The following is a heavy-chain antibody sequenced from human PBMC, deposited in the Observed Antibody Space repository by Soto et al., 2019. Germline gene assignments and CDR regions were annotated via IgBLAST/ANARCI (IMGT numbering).Heavy chain of an antibody. J-gene: IGHJ4*02. Sequence: GGSLRLSCAASGFTFSSYAMSWVRQAPGKGLEWVSAISGSGGSTYYADSVKGRFTISRDNSKNTLYLQMNSLRAEDTAVYYCAKDPPEQDIVVVPAPPTEGYWGQGTLVTVSS. CDR1: GFTFSSYA. V-gene: IGHV3-23*01. D-gene: IGHD2-2*01. CDR2: ISGSGGST. CDR3: AKDPPEQDIVVVPAPPTEGY.